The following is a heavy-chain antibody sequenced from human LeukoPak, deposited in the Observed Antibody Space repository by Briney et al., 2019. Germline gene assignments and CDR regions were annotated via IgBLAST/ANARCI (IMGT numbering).Heavy chain of an antibody. CDR1: GGSISSSSYY. CDR3: ATYSGIYSAFEI. J-gene: IGHJ3*02. D-gene: IGHD1-26*01. CDR2: IYFSGGP. Sequence: SETLSLTCTVSGGSISSSSYYWGWIRQPPGKGLEWIGSIYFSGGPYYNPSFRSRVAISVDTSKNHFSLTLKNVTAADTAVYYCATYSGIYSAFEIWSQGTLVIVSS. V-gene: IGHV4-39*07.